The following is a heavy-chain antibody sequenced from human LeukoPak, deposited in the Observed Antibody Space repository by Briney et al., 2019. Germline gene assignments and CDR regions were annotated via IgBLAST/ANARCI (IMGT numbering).Heavy chain of an antibody. V-gene: IGHV3-21*01. D-gene: IGHD4-11*01. CDR2: ITSRSSHI. Sequence: PGGSLRLSCEASGFAFNSYTITWVRQAPGKGLESVSSITSRSSHIYIADSVKGRFTISRDNAKNSLFLQMSSLRVEDTAVYYCARVAQGATTANYFYYYMDVWGKGTTVTVSS. J-gene: IGHJ6*03. CDR3: ARVAQGATTANYFYYYMDV. CDR1: GFAFNSYT.